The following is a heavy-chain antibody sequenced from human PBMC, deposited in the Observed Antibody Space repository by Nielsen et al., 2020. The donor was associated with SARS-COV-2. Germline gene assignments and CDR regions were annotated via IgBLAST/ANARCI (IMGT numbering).Heavy chain of an antibody. V-gene: IGHV3-7*03. CDR1: GFTFSDYW. D-gene: IGHD3-10*01. J-gene: IGHJ5*02. Sequence: GGSLRLSCAASGFTFSDYWMSWVRQAPGKGLEWVANIHQDGGETRYADSVKGRFTISRDNAKNSLYLQMNSLRAEDTAMYYCARNFYGSGSYPFDPWGQGTLDTVSS. CDR3: ARNFYGSGSYPFDP. CDR2: IHQDGGET.